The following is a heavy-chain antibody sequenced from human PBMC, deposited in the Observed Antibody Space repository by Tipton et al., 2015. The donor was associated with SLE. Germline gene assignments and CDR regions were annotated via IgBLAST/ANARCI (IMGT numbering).Heavy chain of an antibody. V-gene: IGHV3-48*01. CDR2: ISSSSSTI. CDR3: ARLYGDYLGY. D-gene: IGHD4-17*01. J-gene: IGHJ4*02. Sequence: SLRLSCAASGFTFSSYSMNWVRQAPGKGLEWVSYISSSSSTIYYADSVKGRFTISRDNAKNSLYLQMNSLRAEDTAVYYCARLYGDYLGYWGQGTLVTVSS. CDR1: GFTFSSYS.